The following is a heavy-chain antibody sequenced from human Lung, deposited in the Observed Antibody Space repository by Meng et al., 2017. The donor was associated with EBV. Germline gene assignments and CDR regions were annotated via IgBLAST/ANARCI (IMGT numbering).Heavy chain of an antibody. CDR1: GVSIRSSGFY. CDR2: IYDSGST. CDR3: ARDYGSGIFDY. D-gene: IGHD3-10*01. Sequence: QVQLQEAGRGLVKPSQSLSLTCTVSGVSIRSSGFYWSWIRQHPGKGLEWIGYIYDSGSTYYSPSLKSRVSMSVDTSKNQFSLKLSSVTAADTAVYYCARDYGSGIFDYWGQGTLVTVSS. V-gene: IGHV4-31*03. J-gene: IGHJ4*02.